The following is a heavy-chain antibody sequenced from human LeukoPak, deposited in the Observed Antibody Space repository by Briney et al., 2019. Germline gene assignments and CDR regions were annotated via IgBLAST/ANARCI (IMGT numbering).Heavy chain of an antibody. CDR2: MWYDGTNK. Sequence: GGSLRLSCAASGFTFSNYGIHWVRQAPGKGLEWVAVMWYDGTNKYYADAVKGRFTISRDNSKNTLYLQLNSLRAEDTAVYYCARDPRGVKPYYFDYWGQGTLVTVSS. CDR3: ARDPRGVKPYYFDY. V-gene: IGHV3-33*01. J-gene: IGHJ4*02. CDR1: GFTFSNYG. D-gene: IGHD3-10*01.